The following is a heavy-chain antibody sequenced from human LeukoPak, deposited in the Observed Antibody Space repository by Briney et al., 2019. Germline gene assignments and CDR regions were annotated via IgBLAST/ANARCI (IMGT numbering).Heavy chain of an antibody. J-gene: IGHJ4*02. V-gene: IGHV3-30*02. D-gene: IGHD1-26*01. CDR2: IRYDESRK. Sequence: GGSLRLSCAASGFTFDQYGMQWVRQAPGKGLEWVAFIRYDESRKYYADSMKGRFTISRDNSKNTVDLQMNSLRAEDSALYYCAKGYSGSYWAVDSWGQGTLVTVSS. CDR1: GFTFDQYG. CDR3: AKGYSGSYWAVDS.